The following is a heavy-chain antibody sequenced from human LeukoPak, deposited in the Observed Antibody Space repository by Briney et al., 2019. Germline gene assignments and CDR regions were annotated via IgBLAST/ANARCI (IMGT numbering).Heavy chain of an antibody. J-gene: IGHJ3*02. CDR2: IYPGDSDT. V-gene: IGHV5-51*01. D-gene: IGHD3-22*01. CDR1: GSIFTSYW. Sequence: GASLQISCQGSGSIFTSYWIGWGRQVPGKGLEWMGIIYPGDSDTRFRPSFQGQVTISADKSISTAYLQWSSLKASDTAMYYCARRVAPYYDGSAPSYDAFDIWGQGTMVTVSS. CDR3: ARRVAPYYDGSAPSYDAFDI.